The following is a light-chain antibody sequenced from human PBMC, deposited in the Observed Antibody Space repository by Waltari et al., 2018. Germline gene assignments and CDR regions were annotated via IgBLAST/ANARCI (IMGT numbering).Light chain of an antibody. CDR1: QSPLHTNGYTY. CDR3: QAWDSSTYV. CDR2: LGS. J-gene: IGKJ3*01. Sequence: DIVMTQSPLSLPVTPGEPASIPCRSSQSPLHTNGYTYLNWYLQKPGQSPHLLIYLGSDRASGVPERFSGSNSGNTATLTISGTQAMDEADYYCQAWDSSTYVFGTGT. V-gene: IGKV2-28*01.